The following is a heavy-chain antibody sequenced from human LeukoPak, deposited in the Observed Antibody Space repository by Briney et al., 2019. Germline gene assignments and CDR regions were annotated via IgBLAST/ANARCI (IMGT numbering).Heavy chain of an antibody. CDR2: IKQDGSEK. J-gene: IGHJ4*02. V-gene: IGHV3-7*01. CDR1: GFTFSSYW. Sequence: PGGSLRLSCAASGFTFSSYWMSWVRQAPGKGLEWVANIKQDGSEKYYVDSVKGRFTISRDNAKNSLYLQMNSLRAEDTAVYYCARGGSKSAQQLVDYWGQGTQVTVSS. D-gene: IGHD6-13*01. CDR3: ARGGSKSAQQLVDY.